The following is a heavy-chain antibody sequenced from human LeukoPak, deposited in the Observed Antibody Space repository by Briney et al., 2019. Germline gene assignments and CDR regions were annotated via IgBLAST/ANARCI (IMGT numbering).Heavy chain of an antibody. Sequence: GGSLRLSCAVSGFTFGIHWMSWVRQAPRKGLEWVANINQGGSETYYVDSVTGRFTISRDNAENSLYLQLNSLRVEDTAVYYCARAGQAGTVDYWGQGTLVTVSS. CDR2: INQGGSET. CDR1: GFTFGIHW. V-gene: IGHV3-7*01. D-gene: IGHD1-7*01. CDR3: ARAGQAGTVDY. J-gene: IGHJ4*02.